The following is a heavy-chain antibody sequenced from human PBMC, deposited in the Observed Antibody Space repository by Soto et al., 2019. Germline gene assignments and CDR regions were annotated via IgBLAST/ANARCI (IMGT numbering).Heavy chain of an antibody. CDR2: ISGSGGST. Sequence: PGGSLRLSCAASGFTFSSYAMSWVRQPPGKGLEWVSAISGSGGSTYHADSVKGRFTISRDTSKNTLNLQVNSLRPDDTAVYYCAKGSAPGSPYYFDYWGRGTLVTVSS. CDR3: AKGSAPGSPYYFDY. CDR1: GFTFSSYA. D-gene: IGHD6-25*01. V-gene: IGHV3-23*01. J-gene: IGHJ4*02.